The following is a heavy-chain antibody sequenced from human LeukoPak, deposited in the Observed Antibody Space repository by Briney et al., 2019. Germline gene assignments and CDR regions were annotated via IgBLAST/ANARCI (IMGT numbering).Heavy chain of an antibody. Sequence: ASVKVSCKASGYTFTGYYMHWVRQAPGQGLEWMGWINPNSGGTNYAQKFQGRVTMTRDTSISTAYMELSRLRSDDTAVYYCARVVGAAKLGFDYWGQGTLVTVSS. CDR1: GYTFTGYY. CDR3: ARVVGAAKLGFDY. J-gene: IGHJ4*02. CDR2: INPNSGGT. D-gene: IGHD1-26*01. V-gene: IGHV1-2*02.